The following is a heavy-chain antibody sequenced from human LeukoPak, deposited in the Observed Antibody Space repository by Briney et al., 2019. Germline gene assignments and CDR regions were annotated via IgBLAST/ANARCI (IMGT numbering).Heavy chain of an antibody. CDR3: ARGRWSDY. V-gene: IGHV4-34*01. D-gene: IGHD4-23*01. J-gene: IGHJ4*02. CDR2: INHSGST. Sequence: PSETLSFTCAVYGGSFSGYYWSWIRQPPGKGLEWIGEINHSGSTNYNPSLKSRVTISVDTSKNQFSLKLSSVTAADTAVYYCARGRWSDYWGQGTLVTVSS. CDR1: GGSFSGYY.